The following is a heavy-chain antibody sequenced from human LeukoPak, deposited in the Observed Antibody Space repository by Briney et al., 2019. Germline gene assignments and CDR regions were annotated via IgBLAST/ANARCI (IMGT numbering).Heavy chain of an antibody. V-gene: IGHV3-53*01. CDR3: AREKKTEWTTGAFDM. J-gene: IGHJ3*02. D-gene: IGHD3-3*01. Sequence: GSLRLSCAASGFTVSSNYMSWVRQAPGKGLEWVSVIYSGGSTYYADSVKGRFTISRDNSKNTLYLQMNSLRAEDTAVYYCAREKKTEWTTGAFDMWGQGTMVIVSS. CDR1: GFTVSSNY. CDR2: IYSGGST.